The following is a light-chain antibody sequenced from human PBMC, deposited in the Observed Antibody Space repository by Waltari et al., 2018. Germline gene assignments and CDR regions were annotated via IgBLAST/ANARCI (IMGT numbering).Light chain of an antibody. CDR1: DLGNKY. V-gene: IGLV3-1*01. CDR2: KDD. J-gene: IGLJ2*01. Sequence: SYELTQPPSVSVSPGQTTSITCSGDDLGNKYTCWYQQKPGQSPVMVIFKDDQRPSGITERFTGSNSGNTATLTITGTQPLDEADYYCQAWDTSTGDVVFGGGTKLTVL. CDR3: QAWDTSTGDVV.